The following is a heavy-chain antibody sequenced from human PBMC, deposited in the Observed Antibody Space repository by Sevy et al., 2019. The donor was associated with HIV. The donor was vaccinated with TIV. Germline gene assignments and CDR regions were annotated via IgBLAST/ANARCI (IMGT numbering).Heavy chain of an antibody. CDR3: TKDAGSGSFFSGYSYWNYMDV. D-gene: IGHD1-26*01. V-gene: IGHV3-9*01. Sequence: GGSLRLSCTASGVNLNDYAMHWVRQVPGKCLEWVSSINYNADNIFYADSVKGRFTISRDNGQKSLYLQMDSLRVDDTALYFCTKDAGSGSFFSGYSYWNYMDVWGQGTTVTVSS. CDR2: INYNADNI. CDR1: GVNLNDYA. J-gene: IGHJ6*03.